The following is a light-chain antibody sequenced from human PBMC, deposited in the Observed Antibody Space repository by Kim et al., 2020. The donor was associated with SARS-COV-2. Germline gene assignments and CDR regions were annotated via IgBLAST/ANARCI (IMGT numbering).Light chain of an antibody. CDR2: ANN. Sequence: GQGVTISCSGSTSNIGSNAVNWYQHLPGTAPKLLIYANNQRPSGVPDRFSGSKSGTSASLAISGLQSEDEAHYYCAAWDASLKGYVFGTGTKVTVL. CDR1: TSNIGSNA. J-gene: IGLJ1*01. V-gene: IGLV1-44*01. CDR3: AAWDASLKGYV.